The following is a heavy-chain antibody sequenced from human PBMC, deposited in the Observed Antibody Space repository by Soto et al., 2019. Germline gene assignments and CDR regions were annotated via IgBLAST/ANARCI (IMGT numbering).Heavy chain of an antibody. CDR2: ISGSDDST. Sequence: GSLRLSCAASGFTFSSYAMSWVRQAPGKGLEWVSVISGSDDSTYYADSVKGRFTISRDNSKNTLYLQMNSLRAEDTAVYYCAKRSGSSTFDYWGQGTLVTVSS. J-gene: IGHJ4*02. D-gene: IGHD6-6*01. CDR3: AKRSGSSTFDY. V-gene: IGHV3-23*01. CDR1: GFTFSSYA.